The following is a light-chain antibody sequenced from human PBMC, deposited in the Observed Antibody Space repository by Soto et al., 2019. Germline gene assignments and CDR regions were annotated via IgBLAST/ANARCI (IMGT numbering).Light chain of an antibody. J-gene: IGKJ4*01. CDR1: QSVSSY. Sequence: EIVLTQSPATLSLSPGERATLSCRASQSVSSYLAWYQQKPGQAPRLLIYDASNRATGIPARFGGSGSGTDFTLTISSLEPEDFAVYYWQQRSNWPLTFGGGTKVEIK. CDR2: DAS. CDR3: QQRSNWPLT. V-gene: IGKV3-11*01.